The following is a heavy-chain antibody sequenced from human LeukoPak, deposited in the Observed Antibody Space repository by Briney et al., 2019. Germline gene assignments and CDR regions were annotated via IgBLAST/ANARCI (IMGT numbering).Heavy chain of an antibody. J-gene: IGHJ6*02. D-gene: IGHD3-3*01. CDR2: INPNSGGT. V-gene: IGHV1-2*06. Sequence: ASVTVSCKASGYTFTSNYMHWVRQAPGQGLEWMGRINPNSGGTNYAQKFQGRVTMTRDTSISTAYMELSRLRSDDTAVYYCARGGYDFVYYYYGMDVWGQGTTVTVSS. CDR1: GYTFTSNY. CDR3: ARGGYDFVYYYYGMDV.